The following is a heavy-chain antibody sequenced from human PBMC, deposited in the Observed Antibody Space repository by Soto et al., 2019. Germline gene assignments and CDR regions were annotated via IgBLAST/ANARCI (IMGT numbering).Heavy chain of an antibody. CDR1: GVSISSYY. D-gene: IGHD2-15*01. Sequence: PSETLSLTCTVSGVSISSYYWSWIRQPPGKGLEWIGNIYYSGSTNYNPSLKSRVTISVDTSKNQFSLKLSSVTAADTAVYYCARGSRWSDYWGQGTLVTVSS. J-gene: IGHJ4*02. CDR3: ARGSRWSDY. V-gene: IGHV4-59*01. CDR2: IYYSGST.